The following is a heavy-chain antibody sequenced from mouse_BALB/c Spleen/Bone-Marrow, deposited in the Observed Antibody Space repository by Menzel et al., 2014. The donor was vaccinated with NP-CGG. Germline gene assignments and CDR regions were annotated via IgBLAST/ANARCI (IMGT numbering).Heavy chain of an antibody. D-gene: IGHD1-1*01. CDR3: ATYYYGSSLFAY. J-gene: IGHJ3*01. V-gene: IGHV14-3*02. CDR1: GFNIKNTY. CDR2: IDPANVNT. Sequence: EVQLQQSGAELVKPGASVKLSCTASGFNIKNTYIHWVKQRPEQGLEWIGRIDPANVNTKYDPKFQGKATITADTSSNTAYLQLSSRTSEDTAFYYCATYYYGSSLFAYWGQGTLVTVSA.